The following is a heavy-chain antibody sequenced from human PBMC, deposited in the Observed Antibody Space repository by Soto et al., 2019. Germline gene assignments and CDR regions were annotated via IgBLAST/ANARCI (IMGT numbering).Heavy chain of an antibody. J-gene: IGHJ6*02. V-gene: IGHV1-69*13. Sequence: GASVKVSCKASGDTFSSYAISWVRQAPGKGLEWMGKIIPTFGRTNYAQKFQGRLTISADDSTSTAYMELSSLVSEDTAVYYCARDPLSSFAMDVWGQGNTVTVSS. D-gene: IGHD3-10*02. CDR3: ARDPLSSFAMDV. CDR2: IIPTFGRT. CDR1: GDTFSSYA.